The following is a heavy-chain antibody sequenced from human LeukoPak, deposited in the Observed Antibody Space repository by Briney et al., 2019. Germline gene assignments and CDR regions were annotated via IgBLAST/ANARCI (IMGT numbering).Heavy chain of an antibody. CDR1: GFTFNTYW. CDR2: INGDGSST. V-gene: IGHV3-74*03. J-gene: IGHJ5*01. CDR3: AREKGSSNYDS. D-gene: IGHD4-11*01. Sequence: GGSLRLSCAASGFTFNTYWMHWVRQVPGKGLVWVSRINGDGSSTAYADSVKDRFTISRDNAKNTVYLQMSSLRAEDTAVYYCAREKGSSNYDSWGQGTLVTVPS.